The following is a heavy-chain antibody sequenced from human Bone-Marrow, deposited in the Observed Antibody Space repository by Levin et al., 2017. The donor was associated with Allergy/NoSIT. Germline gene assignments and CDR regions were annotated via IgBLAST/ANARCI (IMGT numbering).Heavy chain of an antibody. CDR2: ISRDGSRT. D-gene: IGHD2-2*01. CDR1: GFTFSHYG. CDR3: ARDDTDCSTTSCNYFYFYGTDV. J-gene: IGHJ6*02. Sequence: PGGSLRLSCSASGFTFSHYGMHWVRQAPGKGLQWVATISRDGSRTYHSDSLRGRVSISRDNARNTVYLEMNGLRGDDSAVYFCARDDTDCSTTSCNYFYFYGTDVWGQGTTVRVS. V-gene: IGHV3-30*01.